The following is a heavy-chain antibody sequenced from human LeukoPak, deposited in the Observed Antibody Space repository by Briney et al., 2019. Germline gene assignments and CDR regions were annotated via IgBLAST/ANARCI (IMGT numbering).Heavy chain of an antibody. V-gene: IGHV3-66*01. CDR3: ARDATYSEGATYYDRLDY. Sequence: AGGSLRLSCAASGFTVSSNYMSWVRQAPGKGLEWVSVIYSGGTTYYADSVKGRFTISRDNAQSSLYLQMSSLRADDTAVNFFARDATYSEGATYYDRLDYWGQGAQVTVSS. D-gene: IGHD3-22*01. J-gene: IGHJ4*02. CDR2: IYSGGTT. CDR1: GFTVSSNY.